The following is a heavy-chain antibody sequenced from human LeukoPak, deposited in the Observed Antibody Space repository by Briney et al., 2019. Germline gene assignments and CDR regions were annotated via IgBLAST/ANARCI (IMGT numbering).Heavy chain of an antibody. V-gene: IGHV3-23*01. CDR2: LSGSGAGR. CDR3: SKAELGVDTFFDY. Sequence: PGGSLRLSCAASGFRFSDYALGWVRQAPGGGMEWVATLSGSGAGRDYSDSVQGRFTISRDNSKRTLFLQMNSLRAEDTAFYYCSKAELGVDTFFDYWGQGTLVTVPS. D-gene: IGHD3-3*01. J-gene: IGHJ4*02. CDR1: GFRFSDYA.